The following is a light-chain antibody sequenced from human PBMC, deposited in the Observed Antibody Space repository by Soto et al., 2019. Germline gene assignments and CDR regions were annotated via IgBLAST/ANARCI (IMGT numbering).Light chain of an antibody. CDR2: GAS. CDR1: QSISSSY. V-gene: IGKV3-20*01. J-gene: IGKJ2*01. CDR3: QQYGSSPYT. Sequence: EIVLTQSTATLSLSPGERATLSCRASQSISSSYLAWYQRKPGQAPRLLIYGASTRATGIPDRFSGSGSGTDFTLTISRLEPEDFAVYYCQQYGSSPYTFVQGTKLEIK.